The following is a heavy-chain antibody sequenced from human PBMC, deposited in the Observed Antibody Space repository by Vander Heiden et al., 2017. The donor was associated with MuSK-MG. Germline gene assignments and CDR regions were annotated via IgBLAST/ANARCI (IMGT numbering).Heavy chain of an antibody. CDR2: IYYSGST. CDR3: ARTMSRRWCGELPDAFDI. Sequence: QLQLQESGPGLVKPSETLSLTCTVSGGSISSSSYYWGWIRQPPGKGLEWIGSIYYSGSTYYNPSLKRRVTISVDTSKNQFSLKLSSVTAADTAVYYCARTMSRRWCGELPDAFDIWGQGTMVTVYS. J-gene: IGHJ3*02. V-gene: IGHV4-39*01. D-gene: IGHD3-10*01. CDR1: GGSISSSSYY.